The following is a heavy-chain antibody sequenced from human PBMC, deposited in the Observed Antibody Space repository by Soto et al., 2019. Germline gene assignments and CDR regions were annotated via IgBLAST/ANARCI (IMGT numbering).Heavy chain of an antibody. V-gene: IGHV4-31*03. D-gene: IGHD4-17*01. CDR3: ARATVTPVCFDY. CDR2: IYYSGST. CDR1: GGSISSGGYY. J-gene: IGHJ4*02. Sequence: SETLSLTCTVSGGSISSGGYYWSWIRQHPGKGLEWIGYIYYSGSTYYNPSLKSRVTISVDKSKHQFSLKLRSVTAADTAVYYCARATVTPVCFDYWGQGTLVTVSS.